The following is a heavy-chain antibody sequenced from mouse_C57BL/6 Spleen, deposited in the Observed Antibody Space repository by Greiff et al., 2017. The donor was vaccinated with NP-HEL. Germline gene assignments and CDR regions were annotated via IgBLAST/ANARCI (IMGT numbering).Heavy chain of an antibody. CDR2: INYDGSST. CDR3: ASQSNGDAMDY. CDR1: GFTFSDYY. D-gene: IGHD2-5*01. Sequence: DVKLVESEGGLVQPGSSMKLSCTASGFTFSDYYMAWVRQVPEKGLEWVANINYDGSSTYYLDSLKSRFIISRDNAKNILYLQMSSLKAEDTATYYCASQSNGDAMDYWGQGTSVTVSS. J-gene: IGHJ4*01. V-gene: IGHV5-16*01.